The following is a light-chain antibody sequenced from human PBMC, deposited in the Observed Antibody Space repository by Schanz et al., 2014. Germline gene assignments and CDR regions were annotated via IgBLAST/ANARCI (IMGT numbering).Light chain of an antibody. V-gene: IGKV1-5*01. CDR2: DAS. CDR3: QQLNSYLQMYT. J-gene: IGKJ2*01. Sequence: DIQMTQYPSILSASVGDKVTITCRASQNINNWLAWYQQKPGKAPKLLIYDASSLQSGVPFRFSGSGSGTEFTLTISSLQPDDFATYYCQQLNSYLQMYTFGQGTKLEIK. CDR1: QNINNW.